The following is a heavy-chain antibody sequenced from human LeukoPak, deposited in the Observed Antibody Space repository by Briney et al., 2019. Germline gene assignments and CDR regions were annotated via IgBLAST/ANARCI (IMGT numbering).Heavy chain of an antibody. D-gene: IGHD4-17*01. V-gene: IGHV4-34*01. CDR3: ARDRDGDYYFDY. Sequence: SETLSLTCAVYGGSLSGYYWSWIRQPPGKGLEWIGEINHSGSTNYNPSLKSRVTISVDTSKNQFSLKLSSVTAADTAVYYCARDRDGDYYFDYWGQGTLVTVSS. CDR1: GGSLSGYY. CDR2: INHSGST. J-gene: IGHJ4*02.